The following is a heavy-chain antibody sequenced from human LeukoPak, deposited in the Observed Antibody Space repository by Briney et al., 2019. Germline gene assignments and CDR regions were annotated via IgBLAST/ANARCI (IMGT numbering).Heavy chain of an antibody. CDR2: ISWNSGSI. CDR1: GFTFDDYA. J-gene: IGHJ5*02. D-gene: IGHD3-22*01. CDR3: AREDYYDSSGYSYNWFDP. V-gene: IGHV3-9*01. Sequence: GGSLRLSCAASGFTFDDYAMHWVRQAPGKGLEWVSGISWNSGSIGYADSVKGRFTISRDNAKNSLYLQMNSLRAEDTALYYCAREDYYDSSGYSYNWFDPWGQGTLVTVSS.